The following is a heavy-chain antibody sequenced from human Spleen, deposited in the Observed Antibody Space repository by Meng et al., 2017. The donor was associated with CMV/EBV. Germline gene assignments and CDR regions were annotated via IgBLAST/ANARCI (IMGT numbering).Heavy chain of an antibody. J-gene: IGHJ6*02. CDR3: ARGRGYYYGMDV. V-gene: IGHV1-69*02. Sequence: SVKVSCKASGGTFSSYTISWVRQAPGQGLEWMGRIIPILGIANYAQKFQGRVTITADKSTSTAYMELSSLRSEDTAMYYCARGRGYYYGMDVWGQGTTVTVSS. CDR1: GGTFSSYT. CDR2: IIPILGIA.